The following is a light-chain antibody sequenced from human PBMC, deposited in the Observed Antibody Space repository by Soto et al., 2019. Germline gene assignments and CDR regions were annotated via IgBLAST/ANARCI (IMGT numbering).Light chain of an antibody. CDR3: SSYTTSSTVV. Sequence: SALTQPASVSGSPGQSITLSCTGTSSDVGVFHYVSWYQQHPGKAPKLIIYEVNNRPSGVSNRFSGSKSGNTASLTISGLQAEDEADYYCSSYTTSSTVVFGGGTKLTVL. CDR1: SSDVGVFHY. J-gene: IGLJ2*01. V-gene: IGLV2-14*01. CDR2: EVN.